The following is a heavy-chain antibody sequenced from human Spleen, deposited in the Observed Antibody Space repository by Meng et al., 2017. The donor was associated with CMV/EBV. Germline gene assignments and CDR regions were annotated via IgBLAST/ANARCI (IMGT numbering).Heavy chain of an antibody. J-gene: IGHJ4*02. V-gene: IGHV3-7*01. D-gene: IGHD2-2*01. CDR2: IKQDGSEK. CDR1: GYW. Sequence: GYWMSWVRQAPGKGLEWVANIKQDGSEKYYVDSVKGRFTISRDNAKNSLYLQMNSLRAEDTAVYYCARVEEDIVVVPAAKGGYFDYWGQGTLVTVSS. CDR3: ARVEEDIVVVPAAKGGYFDY.